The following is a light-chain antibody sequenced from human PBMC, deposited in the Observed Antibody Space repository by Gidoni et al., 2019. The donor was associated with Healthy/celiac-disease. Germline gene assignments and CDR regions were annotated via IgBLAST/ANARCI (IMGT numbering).Light chain of an antibody. CDR2: SAS. V-gene: IGKV1-12*01. Sequence: DIQMIQSPSSVSASVGDRVTITCRASQGISSWLAWYQQKPGQAPRLLIYSASTLYTGVPSRFSGSGSGTDFTLTISSLQPEDFATYYCQQANSSPLTFGGGTKVEIK. J-gene: IGKJ4*01. CDR3: QQANSSPLT. CDR1: QGISSW.